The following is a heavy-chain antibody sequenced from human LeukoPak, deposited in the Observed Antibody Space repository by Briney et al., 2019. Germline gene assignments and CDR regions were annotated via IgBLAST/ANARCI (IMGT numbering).Heavy chain of an antibody. Sequence: PSETLSLTCTLSGGSISSYYWSWIQQPPGKGLERIGYIYYSGSTNYNPSLKSRVTISVDTSKNQFSLKLSSVTAADTAVYYCARDVVVVAATPSGHYYYMDVWGKGTTVTVSS. V-gene: IGHV4-59*01. CDR1: GGSISSYY. CDR3: ARDVVVVAATPSGHYYYMDV. J-gene: IGHJ6*03. CDR2: IYYSGST. D-gene: IGHD2-15*01.